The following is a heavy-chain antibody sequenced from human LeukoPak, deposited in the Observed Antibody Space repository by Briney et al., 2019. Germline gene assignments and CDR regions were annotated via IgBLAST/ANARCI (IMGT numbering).Heavy chain of an antibody. J-gene: IGHJ6*03. CDR1: GFTFSSYG. CDR2: IRYDGSNK. Sequence: AGGSLRLSCAASGFTFSSYGMHWVRQAPGKGLEWVAFIRYDGSNKYYADSVKGRFTISRDNSKNTLYLQMNSLRVEDTAVYYCAKDGSCSSTSCDYYMDVWGKGTTVTVSS. V-gene: IGHV3-30*02. CDR3: AKDGSCSSTSCDYYMDV. D-gene: IGHD2-2*01.